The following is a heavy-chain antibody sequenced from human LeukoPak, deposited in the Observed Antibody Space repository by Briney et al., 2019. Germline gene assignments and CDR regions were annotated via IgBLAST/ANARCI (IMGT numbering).Heavy chain of an antibody. D-gene: IGHD1-26*01. CDR3: ARGGIITSYAFEI. J-gene: IGHJ3*02. V-gene: IGHV3-30-3*01. Sequence: GGSLGLSCAASGFTFSSYAMHWVRQAPGKGLEWVAVISYDGSNKYYADSVKGRFTISRDNSKNTLYLQMNSLRAEDTAVYYCARGGIITSYAFEIWGQGAMVTVSS. CDR2: ISYDGSNK. CDR1: GFTFSSYA.